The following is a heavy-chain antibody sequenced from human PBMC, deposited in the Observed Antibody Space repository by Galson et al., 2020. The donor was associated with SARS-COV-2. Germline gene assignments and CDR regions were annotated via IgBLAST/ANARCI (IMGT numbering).Heavy chain of an antibody. Sequence: PVESLKISCAASGFTFSTSWMSWVRQAPGKGLEWVANVKQDGSDRYYVDSVKGRFTISSDYAKNSVYLQMNSLRAEDTAVYYCARDQNGYNDFWGQGTLVTVSS. CDR3: ARDQNGYNDF. CDR2: VKQDGSDR. D-gene: IGHD6-25*01. V-gene: IGHV3-7*01. J-gene: IGHJ4*02. CDR1: GFTFSTSW.